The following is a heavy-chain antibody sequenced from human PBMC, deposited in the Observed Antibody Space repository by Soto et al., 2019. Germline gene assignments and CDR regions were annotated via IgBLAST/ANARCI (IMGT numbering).Heavy chain of an antibody. Sequence: SETLSVTCAVYGGSFSGYYWSWIRQPPGKGLEWIGEINHSGSTNYNPSLKSRVTISVDTSKNQFSLKLSSVTAADTAVYYCARAGSSSYPVDYWGQGTLVTVSS. D-gene: IGHD6-6*01. CDR2: INHSGST. J-gene: IGHJ4*02. CDR1: GGSFSGYY. V-gene: IGHV4-34*01. CDR3: ARAGSSSYPVDY.